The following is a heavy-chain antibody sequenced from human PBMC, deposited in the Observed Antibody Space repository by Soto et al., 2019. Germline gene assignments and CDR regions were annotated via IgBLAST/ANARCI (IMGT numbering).Heavy chain of an antibody. CDR3: ARSEEDSDYYYYGLDV. CDR1: GDSVSSSSVA. CDR2: TYYRSRWYS. J-gene: IGHJ6*02. V-gene: IGHV6-1*01. D-gene: IGHD2-15*01. Sequence: SQTLSLTCVISGDSVSSSSVAWNWVRQSPSRGLEWLGRTYYRSRWYSDFAVSVRGRIVINADTSKNQFSLQLNSVTPEDTAVYFCARSEEDSDYYYYGLDVWGQGTAVTVSS.